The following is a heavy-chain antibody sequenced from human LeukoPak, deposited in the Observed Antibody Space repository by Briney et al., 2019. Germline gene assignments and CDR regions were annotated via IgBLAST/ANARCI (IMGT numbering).Heavy chain of an antibody. D-gene: IGHD3-3*01. J-gene: IGHJ5*02. V-gene: IGHV3-30-3*01. CDR1: GFTFSSYA. CDR3: ARDQAEGFWSGYPTP. CDR2: ISYDGSNK. Sequence: GGSLRLSCAASGFTFSSYAMHWVRQAPGKGLEWVAVISYDGSNKYYADSVKGRFTISRDNSKNTLYLQMNSLRAEDTAVYYCARDQAEGFWSGYPTPWGQGTLVTVSS.